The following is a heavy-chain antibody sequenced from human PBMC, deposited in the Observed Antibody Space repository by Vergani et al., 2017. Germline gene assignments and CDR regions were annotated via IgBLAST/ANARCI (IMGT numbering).Heavy chain of an antibody. CDR1: GFTLGDYA. V-gene: IGHV3-49*04. D-gene: IGHD4-23*01. J-gene: IGHJ4*02. CDR3: AVEIYDYGGSRDFDY. Sequence: EVHLVESGGGLVQPGRSLRLSCSGSGFTLGDYAMTWVRQAPGKGLEWVAFIWSKPYGGTTEYAASVKGRFTISRDDSKSIAYLQMSSLKKEDTAVYRCAVEIYDYGGSRDFDYWGQGTLVVVSS. CDR2: IWSKPYGGTT.